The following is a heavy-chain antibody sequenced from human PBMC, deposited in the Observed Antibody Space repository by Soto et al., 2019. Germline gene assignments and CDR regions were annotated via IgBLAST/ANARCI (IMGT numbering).Heavy chain of an antibody. CDR3: AAPFNSHYYDSSGTFDY. V-gene: IGHV3-23*01. D-gene: IGHD3-22*01. CDR1: GFTFSSYA. J-gene: IGHJ4*02. CDR2: ISGSGGST. Sequence: GGSLRLSCAASGFTFSSYAMHWVRQAPGKGLEWVSAISGSGGSTYYADSVKGRFTISRDNSKNTLYLQMNSLRAEDTAVYYCAAPFNSHYYDSSGTFDYWGQGTLVTVSS.